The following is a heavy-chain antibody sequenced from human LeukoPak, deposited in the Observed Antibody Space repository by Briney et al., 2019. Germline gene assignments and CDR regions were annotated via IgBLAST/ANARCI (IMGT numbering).Heavy chain of an antibody. Sequence: SETLSLTCTVSGGSISSSGYYWGWIRQPPGKGLEWIGSVDYTGITSHNPSLKSRVTISVDTSKNQFSLKVSSVSAADTGVYYCARGYDSSAYYPFNYWGQGTLVTVSS. J-gene: IGHJ4*02. CDR3: ARGYDSSAYYPFNY. CDR1: GGSISSSGYY. CDR2: VDYTGIT. V-gene: IGHV4-39*01. D-gene: IGHD3-22*01.